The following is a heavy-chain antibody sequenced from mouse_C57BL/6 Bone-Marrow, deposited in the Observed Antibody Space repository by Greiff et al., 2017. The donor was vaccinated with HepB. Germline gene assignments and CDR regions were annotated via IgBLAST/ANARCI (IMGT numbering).Heavy chain of an antibody. CDR2: ISSGGSYT. CDR1: GFTFSSYG. CDR3: ARHRGLPAWFAY. J-gene: IGHJ3*01. V-gene: IGHV5-6*01. D-gene: IGHD5-5*01. Sequence: VQLQESGGDLVKPGGSLKLSCAASGFTFSSYGMSWVRQTPDKRLEWVATISSGGSYTYYPDSVKGRFTISRDNAKNTLYLQMSSLKSEDTAMYYCARHRGLPAWFAYWGQGTLVTVSA.